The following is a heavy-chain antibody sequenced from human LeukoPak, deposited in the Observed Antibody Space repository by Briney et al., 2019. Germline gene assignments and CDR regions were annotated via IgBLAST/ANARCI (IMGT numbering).Heavy chain of an antibody. J-gene: IGHJ4*02. D-gene: IGHD1-26*01. CDR1: GFTFSNYW. Sequence: GGSLRLSCAASGFTFSNYWMSWVRQAPGKGLEWVANIKQDGSEIYYLDSVKGRFTVSRDNAKNSLYLQMNSLRAADTAVYFCARGSSGYWGQGTLVTVSS. V-gene: IGHV3-7*04. CDR2: IKQDGSEI. CDR3: ARGSSGY.